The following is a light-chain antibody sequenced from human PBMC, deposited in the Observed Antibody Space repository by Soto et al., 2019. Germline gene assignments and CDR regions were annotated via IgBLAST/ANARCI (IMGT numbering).Light chain of an antibody. CDR2: DAS. V-gene: IGKV3-11*01. Sequence: PGERATVSCRASQSLSNSLVWYQQKPGQAPRLLIYDASNRAAGIPARFRGSGSGTDFTLTISSLEPEDFAVYYCQQRTNWPPTFGQGTKVEIK. J-gene: IGKJ1*01. CDR1: QSLSNS. CDR3: QQRTNWPPT.